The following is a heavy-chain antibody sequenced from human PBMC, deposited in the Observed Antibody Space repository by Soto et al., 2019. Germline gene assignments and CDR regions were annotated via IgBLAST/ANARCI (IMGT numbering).Heavy chain of an antibody. D-gene: IGHD3-10*01. Sequence: QVQLVESGGGVVQPGRSLRFSCAASGFTFSSYGMHWVRQAPGKGLEWVAVISSDGSNKYYGDSVKGRFTISRDNSKNTLYFQMNSLRAEDAAVYYCAGGYYFFDYWGQGTLVTVSS. CDR3: AGGYYFFDY. CDR1: GFTFSSYG. CDR2: ISSDGSNK. J-gene: IGHJ4*02. V-gene: IGHV3-30*03.